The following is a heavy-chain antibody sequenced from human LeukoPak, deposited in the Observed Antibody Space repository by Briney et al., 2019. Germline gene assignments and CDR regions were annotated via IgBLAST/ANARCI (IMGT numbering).Heavy chain of an antibody. V-gene: IGHV1-46*01. Sequence: ASVKVSCKASGYTFTSYYMHWVRQAPGQGLEWMGIINPSGGSTTYAQKFQGRVAMTRDTSTSRVYMEVSSLRSEDTAVYYCARTYSSSDEFDYWGQGTLVTVSS. J-gene: IGHJ4*02. CDR3: ARTYSSSDEFDY. D-gene: IGHD6-13*01. CDR2: INPSGGST. CDR1: GYTFTSYY.